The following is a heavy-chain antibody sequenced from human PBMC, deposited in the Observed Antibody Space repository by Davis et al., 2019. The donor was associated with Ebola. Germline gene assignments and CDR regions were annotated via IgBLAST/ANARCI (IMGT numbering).Heavy chain of an antibody. CDR2: ISYDGSNK. J-gene: IGHJ5*02. CDR1: GFTFSSYG. D-gene: IGHD1-26*01. Sequence: GESLKISCAASGFTFSSYGMHWVRQAPGKGLEWVAVISYDGSNKYYADSVKGRFTISRDNSKNTLYLQMNSLRAEDTAVYYCARDWSGSYLNWFDPWGQGTLVTVSS. V-gene: IGHV3-30*03. CDR3: ARDWSGSYLNWFDP.